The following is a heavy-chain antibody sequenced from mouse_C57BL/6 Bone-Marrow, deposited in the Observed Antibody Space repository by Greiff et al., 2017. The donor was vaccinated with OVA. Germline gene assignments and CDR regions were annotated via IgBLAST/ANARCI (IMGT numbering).Heavy chain of an antibody. Sequence: QVQLQQSGAELVRPGASVTLSCKASGYTFTDYEMHWVKQTPVHGLEWIGAIDPETGGTAYNQKFKGKAILTADKSSSTAYMELRSLTSEDSAVYYCTRGLGRYFDYWGQGTTLTVSS. CDR2: IDPETGGT. J-gene: IGHJ2*01. CDR1: GYTFTDYE. V-gene: IGHV1-15*01. CDR3: TRGLGRYFDY. D-gene: IGHD4-1*01.